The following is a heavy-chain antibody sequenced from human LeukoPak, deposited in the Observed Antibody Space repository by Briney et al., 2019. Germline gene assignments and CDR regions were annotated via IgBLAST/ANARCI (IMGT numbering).Heavy chain of an antibody. CDR1: GFTFSSYA. Sequence: GGSLRLSCAVSGFTFSSYAMSWVRQAPEKGLEWVSVITSDGGSTHYAASVKGRFTVTKDNSKNTLYLQMNSLRAEDTAVYYCAKGPNGDSNYFFDYWGQGTLVTVSS. J-gene: IGHJ4*02. CDR3: AKGPNGDSNYFFDY. V-gene: IGHV3-23*01. CDR2: ITSDGGST. D-gene: IGHD4-11*01.